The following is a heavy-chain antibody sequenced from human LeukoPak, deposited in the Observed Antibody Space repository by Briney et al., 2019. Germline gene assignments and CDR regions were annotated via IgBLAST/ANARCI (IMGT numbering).Heavy chain of an antibody. V-gene: IGHV3-74*01. CDR3: AREYYYDSSGYYAPDHFDY. J-gene: IGHJ4*02. D-gene: IGHD3-22*01. CDR2: INSDGSST. CDR1: GFTFSSYW. Sequence: PGGSLRLSCAASGFTFSSYWMYWVRQAPGKGLVWVSRINSDGSSTNYADSVKGRFTISRDNAKNTLYLQMNSLRDEDTAVHYCAREYYYDSSGYYAPDHFDYWGQGTLVTVSS.